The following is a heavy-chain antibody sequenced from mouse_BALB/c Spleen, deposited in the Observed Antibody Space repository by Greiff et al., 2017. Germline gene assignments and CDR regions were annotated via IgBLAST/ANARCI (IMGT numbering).Heavy chain of an antibody. J-gene: IGHJ3*01. CDR1: GFTFSSFG. CDR3: AIYYDYDWFAY. CDR2: ISSGSSTI. V-gene: IGHV5-17*02. D-gene: IGHD2-4*01. Sequence: EVQLQESGGGLVQPGGSRKLSCAASGFTFSSFGMHWVRQAPEKGLEWVAYISSGSSTIYYADTVKGRFTISRDNPKNTLFLQMTSLRSEDTAMYYCAIYYDYDWFAYWGQGTLVTVSA.